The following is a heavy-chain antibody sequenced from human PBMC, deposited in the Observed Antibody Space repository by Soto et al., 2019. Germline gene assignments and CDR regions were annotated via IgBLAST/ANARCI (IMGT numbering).Heavy chain of an antibody. CDR2: ISAYNGNT. CDR1: GYTFTSYG. D-gene: IGHD2-15*01. CDR3: ARDPRYCSGGSCGMDV. V-gene: IGHV1-18*01. Sequence: QVQLVQSGAEVKKPGASVKVSCKASGYTFTSYGISWVRQAPGQGLEWMGWISAYNGNTNYAQKLQGRVTMTTDTSTSTADMELRSLRSDDTAVYYCARDPRYCSGGSCGMDVWGQGTTVTVSS. J-gene: IGHJ6*02.